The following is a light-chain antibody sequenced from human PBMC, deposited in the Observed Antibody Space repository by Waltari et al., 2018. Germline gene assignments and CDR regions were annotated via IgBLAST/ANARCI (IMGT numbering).Light chain of an antibody. CDR1: QSVSSN. J-gene: IGKJ1*01. CDR3: QQYNNWPPWT. V-gene: IGKV3-15*01. Sequence: EVVMTQSPATLSVSPGERATLSCRASQSVSSNLAWYQQKPGQAPRLLIYGASTRVTGIPARFSGSGSGTEFTLIISSLQSEDFAVYYCQQYNNWPPWTFGQGTKVEIK. CDR2: GAS.